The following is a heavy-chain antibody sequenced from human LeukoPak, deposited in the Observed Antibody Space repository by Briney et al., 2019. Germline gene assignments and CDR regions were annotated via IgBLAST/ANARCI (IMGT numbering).Heavy chain of an antibody. CDR1: GGSISSGDYY. Sequence: SETLSLTCTVSGGSISSGDYYWSWIRQPPGKGLEWIGYIYYSGSTYYNPSLKSRVTISVDTSKNQFSLKLSSVTAADTAVYYCARADYYDRSDYYSDYWGQGTLVTVSS. CDR2: IYYSGST. V-gene: IGHV4-30-4*01. J-gene: IGHJ4*02. D-gene: IGHD3-22*01. CDR3: ARADYYDRSDYYSDY.